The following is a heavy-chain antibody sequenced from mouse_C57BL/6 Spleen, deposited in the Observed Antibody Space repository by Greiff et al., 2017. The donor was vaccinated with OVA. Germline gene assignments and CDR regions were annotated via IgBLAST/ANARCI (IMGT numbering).Heavy chain of an antibody. D-gene: IGHD1-1*01. CDR2: IYPGDGDT. CDR1: GYAFSSSW. Sequence: QVQLKESGPELVKPGASVKISCKASGYAFSSSWMNWVKQRPGKGLEWIGRIYPGDGDTNYNGKFKGKATLTADKSSSTAYMQLSSLTSEDSAVYFCARGGYGRPYYAMDYWGQGTSVTVSS. CDR3: ARGGYGRPYYAMDY. J-gene: IGHJ4*01. V-gene: IGHV1-82*01.